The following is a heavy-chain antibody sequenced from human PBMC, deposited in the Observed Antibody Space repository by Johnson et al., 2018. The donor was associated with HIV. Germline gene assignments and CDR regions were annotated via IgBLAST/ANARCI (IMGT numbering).Heavy chain of an antibody. CDR3: ARGFSSGYNDAFDI. V-gene: IGHV3-20*04. D-gene: IGHD3-22*01. CDR1: GLTFDDYG. J-gene: IGHJ3*02. CDR2: INYYGANT. Sequence: VQLVESGGGVVRPGGSLRLSCAASGLTFDDYGMSWVRQLPGKGLEWVSGINYYGANTAYADSVRGRSTISRDNAKNSLYLHMNSLRAEDTAFYYCARGFSSGYNDAFDIWGQGTMVTVSS.